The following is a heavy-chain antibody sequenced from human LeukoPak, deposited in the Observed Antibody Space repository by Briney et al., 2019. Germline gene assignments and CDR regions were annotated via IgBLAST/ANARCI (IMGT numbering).Heavy chain of an antibody. Sequence: SETLSLTCTVFGGSISSGGYYWSWIRQHPGKGLEWIGYIYYSGSTYYNPSLKSRVTISVDTSKNQFSLKLSSVTAADTAVYYCASVRGIADCGGDCSYFDYWGQGTLVTVSS. CDR3: ASVRGIADCGGDCSYFDY. D-gene: IGHD2-21*02. CDR2: IYYSGST. V-gene: IGHV4-31*03. CDR1: GGSISSGGYY. J-gene: IGHJ4*02.